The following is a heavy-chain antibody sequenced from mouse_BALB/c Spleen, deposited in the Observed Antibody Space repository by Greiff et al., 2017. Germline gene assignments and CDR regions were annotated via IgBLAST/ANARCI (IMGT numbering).Heavy chain of an antibody. CDR1: GFTFSSYA. CDR2: ISSGGST. Sequence: EVKLMESGGGLVKPGGSLKLSCAASGFTFSSYAMSWVRQTPEKRLEWVASISSGGSTYYPDSVKGRFTISRDNARNILYLQMSSLRSEDTAMYYCARGPYYYGSSGYFDYWGQGTTLTVSS. CDR3: ARGPYYYGSSGYFDY. J-gene: IGHJ2*01. V-gene: IGHV5-6-5*01. D-gene: IGHD1-1*01.